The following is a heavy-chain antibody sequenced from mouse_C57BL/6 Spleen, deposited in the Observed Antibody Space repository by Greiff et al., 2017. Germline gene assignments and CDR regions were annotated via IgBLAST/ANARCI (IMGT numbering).Heavy chain of an antibody. CDR3: AIRDYGNSYFDY. CDR1: GYTFTSYW. D-gene: IGHD2-1*01. Sequence: HVKLQQPGAELVKPGASVKMSCKASGYTFTSYWITWVQQTPGQGLEWIGDIYPGSGSTNYNEKFKSKATLAVDTSSSTAYMQLSSLTSEDSAVYYCAIRDYGNSYFDYWGQGTTLTVSS. CDR2: IYPGSGST. V-gene: IGHV1-55*01. J-gene: IGHJ2*01.